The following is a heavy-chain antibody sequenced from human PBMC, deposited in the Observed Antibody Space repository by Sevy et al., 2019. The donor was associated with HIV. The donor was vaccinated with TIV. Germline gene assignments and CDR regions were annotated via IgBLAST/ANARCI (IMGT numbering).Heavy chain of an antibody. D-gene: IGHD6-13*01. CDR1: GLIFNDYW. V-gene: IGHV3-7*03. Sequence: GGSLRLSCAASGLIFNDYWMHWVRQAPGKGLEWVANINEHGSTNYYLDSVKGRFTISRDNAKNSLFLQMNSLRVDDTAMYYCARAIGAGAAYWGQGTPVTVSS. CDR2: INEHGSTN. J-gene: IGHJ4*02. CDR3: ARAIGAGAAY.